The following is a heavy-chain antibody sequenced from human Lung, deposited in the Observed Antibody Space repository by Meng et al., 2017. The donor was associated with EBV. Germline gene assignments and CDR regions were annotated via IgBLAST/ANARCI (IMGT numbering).Heavy chain of an antibody. CDR1: GHSISGASW. V-gene: IGHV4-4*02. CDR2: VCHRGVT. CDR3: ERDQGRQLIDH. Sequence: QVQPAPARPGPVKPSAPLSLTCCVCGHSISGASWWSWVPQPPGMGLGGIGEVCHRGVTNYNSSLKSRVLIIVDSSKNQFSLNLSSVPPADPAVYYCERDQGRQLIDHWGQGILVTVSS. J-gene: IGHJ4*02. D-gene: IGHD1-1*01.